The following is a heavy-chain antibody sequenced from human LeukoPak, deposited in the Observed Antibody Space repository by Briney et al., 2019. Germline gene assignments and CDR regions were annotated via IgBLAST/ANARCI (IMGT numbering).Heavy chain of an antibody. CDR2: IGGGGGDT. CDR3: AKIISGGGTDH. D-gene: IGHD1-26*01. Sequence: PGRSLRLSCAASGFTFSTYGMTWVRQAPGKGLEWVSSIGGGGGDTYYADSVKGRFSISRDNFKKTVSLQMNTLRADDTAVYYCAKIISGGGTDHWGQGTLVTVSA. V-gene: IGHV3-23*01. CDR1: GFTFSTYG. J-gene: IGHJ4*02.